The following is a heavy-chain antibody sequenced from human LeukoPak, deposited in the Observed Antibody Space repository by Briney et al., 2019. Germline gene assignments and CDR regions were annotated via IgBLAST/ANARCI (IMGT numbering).Heavy chain of an antibody. V-gene: IGHV1-69*06. Sequence: ASVKVSCKASGGTFSSYAISWVRQAPGQGLEWMGGIIPILGTANYAQKFQGRVTITADKSTSTAYMELSSLRSEDTAVYYCAREELLWFGELRSPDYWGQGTLVTVSS. CDR1: GGTFSSYA. J-gene: IGHJ4*02. D-gene: IGHD3-10*01. CDR2: IIPILGTA. CDR3: AREELLWFGELRSPDY.